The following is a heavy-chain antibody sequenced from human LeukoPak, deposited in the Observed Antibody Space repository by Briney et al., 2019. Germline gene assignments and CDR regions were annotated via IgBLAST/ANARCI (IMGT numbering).Heavy chain of an antibody. D-gene: IGHD1-26*01. CDR2: IIPIFGTA. V-gene: IGHV1-69*13. CDR3: AFRGGSSLYYYYYYGMDV. Sequence: ASVKVSCKASGGTFSSYAISWVRQAPGQGLEWMGGIIPIFGTANYAQKFQGRVTITADESTSTAYMELSSLRSEDTAVYYCAFRGGSSLYYYYYYGMDVWGQGTTVTVSS. J-gene: IGHJ6*02. CDR1: GGTFSSYA.